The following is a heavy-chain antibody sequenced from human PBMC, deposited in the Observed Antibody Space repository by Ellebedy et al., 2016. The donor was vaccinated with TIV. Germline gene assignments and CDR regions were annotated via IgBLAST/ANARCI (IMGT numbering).Heavy chain of an antibody. D-gene: IGHD2-15*01. J-gene: IGHJ4*02. CDR2: ISRDGDYT. Sequence: PGGSLRLSCAASGFTFSYYWMHWVRQAPGKGLVWVSRISRDGDYTNYADSVKGRFTISRDNAKKTLYLQMNGLRAEDTAVYYCTTDEGGSFDSWGQGTPVTVSS. V-gene: IGHV3-74*01. CDR3: TTDEGGSFDS. CDR1: GFTFSYYW.